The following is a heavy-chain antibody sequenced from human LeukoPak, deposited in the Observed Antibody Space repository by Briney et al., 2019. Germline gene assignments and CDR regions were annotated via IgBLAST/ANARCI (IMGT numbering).Heavy chain of an antibody. D-gene: IGHD2-21*02. Sequence: SETLFLTCAVYGGSFSGYYWSWIRQPPGKGLEWIGEINHSGSTNYNPSLKSRVTISVDMSKNQFSLKVNSVTAADTAVYYCASIYCGGDCYQNWFDPWGQGTLVTVSS. J-gene: IGHJ5*02. V-gene: IGHV4-34*01. CDR1: GGSFSGYY. CDR3: ASIYCGGDCYQNWFDP. CDR2: INHSGST.